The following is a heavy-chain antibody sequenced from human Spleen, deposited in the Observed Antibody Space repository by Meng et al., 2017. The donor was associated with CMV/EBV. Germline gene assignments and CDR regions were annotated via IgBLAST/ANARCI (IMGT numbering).Heavy chain of an antibody. CDR3: AASDYGELPIDY. V-gene: IGHV1-2*02. D-gene: IGHD3-10*01. Sequence: ASVKVSCKASGYTFTGYYMHWVRQAPGQGLEWMGWINPNSGGTNYAQKFQGRVTMTRDTSISTAYMELSRLRSEDTAVYYCAASDYGELPIDYWGQGTLVTVSS. J-gene: IGHJ4*02. CDR2: INPNSGGT. CDR1: GYTFTGYY.